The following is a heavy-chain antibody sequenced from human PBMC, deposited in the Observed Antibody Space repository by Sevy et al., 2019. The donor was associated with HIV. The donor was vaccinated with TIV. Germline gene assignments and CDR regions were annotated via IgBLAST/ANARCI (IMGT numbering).Heavy chain of an antibody. D-gene: IGHD3-22*01. Sequence: GGSLRLSCVASGFTFRSYTMKWVRQAPGKGLECVSSISSSGSYIYYADSVKGRFTISRDDAKNSLYLQMNTLRAEDAALYYCTRVRPYDIRDFDYWGQGTLVTVSS. V-gene: IGHV3-21*01. CDR1: GFTFRSYT. J-gene: IGHJ4*02. CDR3: TRVRPYDIRDFDY. CDR2: ISSSGSYI.